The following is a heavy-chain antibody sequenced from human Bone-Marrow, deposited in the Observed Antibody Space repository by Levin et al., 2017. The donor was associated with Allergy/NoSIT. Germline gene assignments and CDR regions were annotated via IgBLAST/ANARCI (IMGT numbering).Heavy chain of an antibody. CDR1: GGSVASLNW. Sequence: SETLSLTCTLSGGSVASLNWWAWIRQPPGRGLEWIGEIFHTGTTHYNASLKTRAVISMDRSKHQVALEMTSMTVADTALYFCARHCNNIRQGKLGFDPWGQGTLVTVSS. D-gene: IGHD2/OR15-2a*01. J-gene: IGHJ5*01. V-gene: IGHV4-4*02. CDR2: IFHTGTT. CDR3: ARHCNNIRQGKLGFDP.